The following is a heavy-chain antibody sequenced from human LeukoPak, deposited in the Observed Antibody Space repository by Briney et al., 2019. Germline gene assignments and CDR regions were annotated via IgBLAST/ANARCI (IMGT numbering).Heavy chain of an antibody. J-gene: IGHJ4*02. Sequence: SVKVSCKASGGTFTSYAISWVRQAPGQGLEWMGGIIPIFGTANYAQKFQGRVTITTDESTCTAYMELSSMRSEDTAVYYCARVHDYGDYDYWGQGTLVTVSS. CDR2: IIPIFGTA. V-gene: IGHV1-69*05. D-gene: IGHD4-17*01. CDR1: GGTFTSYA. CDR3: ARVHDYGDYDY.